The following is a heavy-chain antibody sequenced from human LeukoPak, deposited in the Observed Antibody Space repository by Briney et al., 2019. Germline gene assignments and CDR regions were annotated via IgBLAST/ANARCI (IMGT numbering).Heavy chain of an antibody. CDR2: IKQDGSEK. V-gene: IGHV3-7*01. Sequence: PGGSLRLSCGASGFTFDDYWMSWVRQAPGQGLEWVANIKQDGSEKYYVDSVKGRFTISRDNAKNSLYLQMNSLRAEDTAVYYCARDLKLWFGGGGPYFDYWGQGTLVTVSS. CDR1: GFTFDDYW. D-gene: IGHD3-10*01. J-gene: IGHJ4*02. CDR3: ARDLKLWFGGGGPYFDY.